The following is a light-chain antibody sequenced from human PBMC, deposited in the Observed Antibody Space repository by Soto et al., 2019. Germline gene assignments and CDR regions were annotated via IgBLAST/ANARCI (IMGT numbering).Light chain of an antibody. CDR3: QQYNSYWT. J-gene: IGKJ1*01. V-gene: IGKV1-5*01. CDR2: DAS. Sequence: DIQMTQSPSTLSASVGDRVTITCRASQSISSWLAWYQQKPGKAPKLLIYDASSLESGVPSRFSGSGSGTEFTLTISSLQPDDFATYYRQQYNSYWTFGQGTTVEIK. CDR1: QSISSW.